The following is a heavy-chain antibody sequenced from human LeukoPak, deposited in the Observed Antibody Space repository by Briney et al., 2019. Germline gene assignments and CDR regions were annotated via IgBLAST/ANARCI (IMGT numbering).Heavy chain of an antibody. Sequence: GGSLRLSCAASGFTFSSYGMHWVRQAPGKGLEWVSSISINSGYIYYANSVKGRFTISRDNAKNSLYLQMNSLRAEDTAVYYCARDRNYYDSSGYYSLVDYWGQGTLVTVSS. V-gene: IGHV3-21*01. CDR3: ARDRNYYDSSGYYSLVDY. J-gene: IGHJ4*02. CDR2: ISINSGYI. D-gene: IGHD3-22*01. CDR1: GFTFSSYG.